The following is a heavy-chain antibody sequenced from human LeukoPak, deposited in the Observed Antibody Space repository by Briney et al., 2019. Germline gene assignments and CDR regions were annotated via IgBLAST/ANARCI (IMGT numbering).Heavy chain of an antibody. CDR1: GFTFRSSA. CDR2: ISYDGGIR. Sequence: GRSLRLSCVAPGFTFRSSAMHWVRQAPGKGLEWAAFISYDGGIRYYADSVKGRFTVSRDNSKNTLYLQMNSLRGEDMAVYYCARGVNYGMDVWGQGTTAIVSS. J-gene: IGHJ6*02. V-gene: IGHV3-30*04. CDR3: ARGVNYGMDV.